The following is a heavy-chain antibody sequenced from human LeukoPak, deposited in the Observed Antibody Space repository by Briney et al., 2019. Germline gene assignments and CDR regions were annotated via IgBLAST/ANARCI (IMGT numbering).Heavy chain of an antibody. CDR2: INSDGSLT. V-gene: IGHV3-74*01. CDR3: ATGIYSSSPN. J-gene: IGHJ4*02. D-gene: IGHD6-6*01. CDR1: GFTFSSYW. Sequence: PGRSLRLSCAASGFTFSSYWMHWVRQAPGKGLVWISRINSDGSLTRYAYSVKGRFTISRDNAKNTLYLQMNSLRAEDTAVYYCATGIYSSSPNWGQGTLVTVSS.